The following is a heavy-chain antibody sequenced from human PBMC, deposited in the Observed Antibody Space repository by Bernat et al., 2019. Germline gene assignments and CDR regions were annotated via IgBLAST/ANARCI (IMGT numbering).Heavy chain of an antibody. CDR2: ISGSSAYI. CDR1: RFTFSSYT. Sequence: EVQLVESGGGLVKPGGSLRLSCAASRFTFSSYTMNWVRQAPGQGLEWVSSISGSSAYIYYADSVKGRFTISRDNAKNSLYLQMNSLRAEDTAAYYCATGTYYYYIDVWGKGTTVTVSS. V-gene: IGHV3-21*01. CDR3: ATGTYYYYIDV. J-gene: IGHJ6*03.